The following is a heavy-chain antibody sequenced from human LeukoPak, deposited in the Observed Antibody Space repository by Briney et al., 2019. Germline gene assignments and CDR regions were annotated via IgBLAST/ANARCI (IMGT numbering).Heavy chain of an antibody. D-gene: IGHD6-13*01. CDR3: AKGGGSSWSWDDY. CDR1: GFTFSSYG. Sequence: GGSLRLSCAASGFTFSSYGMTWVRQAPGKGREWVSAIVPSGVITYYADSVKGRFAISGDNSKNPLYLQMNSLRAEHTALYYCAKGGGSSWSWDDYWGQGTLVTVSS. J-gene: IGHJ4*02. CDR2: IVPSGVIT. V-gene: IGHV3-23*01.